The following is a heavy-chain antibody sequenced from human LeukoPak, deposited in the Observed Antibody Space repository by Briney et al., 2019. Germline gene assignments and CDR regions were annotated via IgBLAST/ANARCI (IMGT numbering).Heavy chain of an antibody. J-gene: IGHJ4*02. V-gene: IGHV3-7*01. CDR2: IKQDGSEK. Sequence: GGSLRLSCAASGFTFSTYWMSWVRQAPGKGLEWVANIKQDGSEKYYVDSVKGRFTISRDNAKNSVYLQMNSLRVEDTAVYYCAKDYGIAVAGSLYWGQGTLVTVSS. D-gene: IGHD6-19*01. CDR1: GFTFSTYW. CDR3: AKDYGIAVAGSLY.